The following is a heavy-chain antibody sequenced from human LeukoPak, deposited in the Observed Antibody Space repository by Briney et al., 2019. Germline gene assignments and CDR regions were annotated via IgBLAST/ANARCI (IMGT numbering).Heavy chain of an antibody. CDR3: ARDVGDSIAAAGPTEYFQH. CDR1: GFTFSSYW. D-gene: IGHD6-13*01. CDR2: IKQDGSEK. V-gene: IGHV3-7*01. Sequence: GGSLRLSCAASGFTFSSYWMSWVRQAPGKGLEWVANIKQDGSEKYYVDSVKGRFTISRDNAKNSLYLQMNSLRAEDTAVYYCARDVGDSIAAAGPTEYFQHWGQGTLVTVSS. J-gene: IGHJ1*01.